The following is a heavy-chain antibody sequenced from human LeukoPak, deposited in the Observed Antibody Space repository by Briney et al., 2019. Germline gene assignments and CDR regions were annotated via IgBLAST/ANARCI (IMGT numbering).Heavy chain of an antibody. CDR1: GFTINTYD. V-gene: IGHV3-48*03. Sequence: GGSLRLSCVASGFTINTYDINWVRQAPGRGLEWVSHISSSGSTTYYADSVKGRFTVSRDNAKSSLYLQMNCLRAEDTAVYYCARSATGRGMDVWGKGTTVTVSS. J-gene: IGHJ6*04. D-gene: IGHD7-27*01. CDR3: ARSATGRGMDV. CDR2: ISSSGSTT.